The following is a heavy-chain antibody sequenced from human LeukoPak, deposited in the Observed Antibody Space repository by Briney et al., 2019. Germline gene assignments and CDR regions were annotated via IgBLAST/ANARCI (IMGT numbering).Heavy chain of an antibody. D-gene: IGHD6-19*01. CDR3: AKDRYTSGWYDLEY. V-gene: IGHV3-9*01. J-gene: IGHJ4*02. CDR1: GFTFSSYA. CDR2: ISWNSGSI. Sequence: GGSLRLSCAASGFTFSSYAMHWVRQAPGKGLEWVSGISWNSGSIGYADSVKGRFTISRDNAKNSLYLQMNSLRAEDTALYYCAKDRYTSGWYDLEYWGQGTLVTVSS.